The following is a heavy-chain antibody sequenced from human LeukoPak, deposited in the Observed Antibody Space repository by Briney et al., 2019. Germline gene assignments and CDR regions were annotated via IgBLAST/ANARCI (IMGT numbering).Heavy chain of an antibody. J-gene: IGHJ5*02. CDR2: IYYSGST. Sequence: SETLSLTCTVSGGSISSGDYYWSWIRQPPGKGLEWIGYIYYSGSTYYNPSLKSRVTISVDTSKNQFSLKLSSVTAADTAVYYCASWISIFGVVSSPGGWFDPWGQGTLVTVSS. CDR1: GGSISSGDYY. V-gene: IGHV4-30-4*08. CDR3: ASWISIFGVVSSPGGWFDP. D-gene: IGHD3-3*01.